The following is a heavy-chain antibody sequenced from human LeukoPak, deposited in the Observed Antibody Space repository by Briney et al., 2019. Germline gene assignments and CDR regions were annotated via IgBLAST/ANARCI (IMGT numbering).Heavy chain of an antibody. Sequence: PGGSLRLSCAASGFTFSSYGMSWVRQAPGKGLEWVSAISGSGGSTYYGGSGKGRFTTCRDNSKNTLYLQMHSMRAEDTAVYYCATRWAMVRSEDYWGQGTLVTVSS. V-gene: IGHV3-23*01. D-gene: IGHD3-10*01. CDR1: GFTFSSYG. CDR2: ISGSGGST. CDR3: ATRWAMVRSEDY. J-gene: IGHJ4*02.